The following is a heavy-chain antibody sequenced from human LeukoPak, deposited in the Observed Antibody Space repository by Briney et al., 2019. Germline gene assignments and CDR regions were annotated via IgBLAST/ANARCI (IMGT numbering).Heavy chain of an antibody. J-gene: IGHJ2*01. V-gene: IGHV4-34*01. CDR2: IYYSGST. D-gene: IGHD4-11*01. CDR1: SRSFSGYF. CDR3: AGTVTGVWYFDL. Sequence: SETLSLTCAVYSRSFSGYFWNWIRQPPGKGLEWIGSIYYSGSTYYNPSLKSRVTISVDTSKNQFSLKLSSVTAADTAVYYCAGTVTGVWYFDLWGRGTLVTVSS.